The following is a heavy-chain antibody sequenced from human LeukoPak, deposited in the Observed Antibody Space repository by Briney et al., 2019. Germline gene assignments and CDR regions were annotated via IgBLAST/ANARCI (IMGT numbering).Heavy chain of an antibody. V-gene: IGHV3-48*04. CDR3: ARGDDIVVVPAAIKY. CDR1: GFTFSSYS. Sequence: GGSLRLSCAASGFTFSSYSMNWVRQAPGKGLEWVSYISSSSSTIYYADSVKGRFTISRDNAKNSLYLQMNSLRAEDTAVYYCARGDDIVVVPAAIKYWGQGTLVTVSS. D-gene: IGHD2-2*02. CDR2: ISSSSSTI. J-gene: IGHJ4*02.